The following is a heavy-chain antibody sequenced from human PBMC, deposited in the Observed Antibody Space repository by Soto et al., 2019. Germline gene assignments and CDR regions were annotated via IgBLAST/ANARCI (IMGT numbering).Heavy chain of an antibody. CDR2: ISAYNGNT. V-gene: IGHV1-18*01. CDR3: ARDRDDYGDYAALGYYYDGMDV. J-gene: IGHJ6*02. Sequence: ASVKVSCKASAYTFTSYGISWVRQAPGQGLEWMGWISAYNGNTNYAQKLQGRVTMTTDTSTSTAYMELRSLRSDDTAVYYCARDRDDYGDYAALGYYYDGMDVWGQGTTVTVSS. CDR1: AYTFTSYG. D-gene: IGHD4-17*01.